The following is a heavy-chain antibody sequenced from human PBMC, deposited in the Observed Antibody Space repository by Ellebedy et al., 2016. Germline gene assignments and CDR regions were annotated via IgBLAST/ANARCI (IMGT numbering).Heavy chain of an antibody. J-gene: IGHJ4*02. CDR2: IGTAGDT. V-gene: IGHV3-13*01. CDR3: ARVRFGDTAVDY. CDR1: GFTFRSYD. D-gene: IGHD5-18*01. Sequence: GGSLRLSCAASGFTFRSYDMHWVRQATGKGLEWVSAIGTAGDTYYPGSVKGRFTISRENAKNSLYLQMNSLSAEDTAVYYCARVRFGDTAVDYWGQGTLVTVSS.